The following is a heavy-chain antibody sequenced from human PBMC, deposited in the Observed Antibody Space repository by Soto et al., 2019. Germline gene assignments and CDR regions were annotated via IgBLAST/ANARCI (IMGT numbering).Heavy chain of an antibody. CDR1: GFIFSSFP. CDR2: VSKDGSDK. V-gene: IGHV3-30-3*01. J-gene: IGHJ4*01. D-gene: IGHD2-21*02. Sequence: GGSLRLSCAASGFIFSSFPMHWVRQAPGKGLEWVAVVSKDGSDKHYADSVKGRFTISRDNSENTLHLQMNSLRPEDTGVYYCATSYCDDNCALDYSGPGTPVTVSS. CDR3: ATSYCDDNCALDY.